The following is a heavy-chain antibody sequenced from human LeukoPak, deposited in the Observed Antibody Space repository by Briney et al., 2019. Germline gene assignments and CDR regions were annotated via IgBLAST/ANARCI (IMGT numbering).Heavy chain of an antibody. D-gene: IGHD3-10*01. J-gene: IGHJ4*02. V-gene: IGHV3-7*01. CDR2: IKQDRSEK. Sequence: GGSLRLSCAASGFTFTNYWMSWVRQVPGKGLELVANIKQDRSEKYYVDSVKGRFTISRDNAKNSLYLQMNSLRAEDTAVYYCARVLYGSGSYPDYWGQGTLVTVSS. CDR1: GFTFTNYW. CDR3: ARVLYGSGSYPDY.